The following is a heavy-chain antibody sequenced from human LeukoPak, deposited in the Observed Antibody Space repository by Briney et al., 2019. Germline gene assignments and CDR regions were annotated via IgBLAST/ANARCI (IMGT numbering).Heavy chain of an antibody. CDR2: IYPGDSDT. V-gene: IGHV5-51*01. D-gene: IGHD3-10*01. CDR1: GYSFTNYW. J-gene: IGHJ4*02. CDR3: ARQSRDGSKTRGYYFDY. Sequence: GESPKISCKGSGYSFTNYWIGWVRQMPGKGLEWMGIIYPGDSDTRYSPSFQGQVTISADKSISTAYLQWSILKASDTAMYYCARQSRDGSKTRGYYFDYWGQGTLVTVSS.